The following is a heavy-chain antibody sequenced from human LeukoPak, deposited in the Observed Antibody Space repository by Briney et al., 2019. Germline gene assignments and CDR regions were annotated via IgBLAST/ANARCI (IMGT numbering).Heavy chain of an antibody. CDR3: ARVARDFWSGPKIYYFDY. J-gene: IGHJ4*02. Sequence: SETLSLTCTVSGGSISSYYWSWIRQPPGKGLEWIGYIYYSGSTNYNPSLKSRVTISVDTSKNQFSLKLSSVTAADAAVYYCARVARDFWSGPKIYYFDYWGQGTLVTVSS. CDR2: IYYSGST. CDR1: GGSISSYY. V-gene: IGHV4-59*01. D-gene: IGHD3-3*01.